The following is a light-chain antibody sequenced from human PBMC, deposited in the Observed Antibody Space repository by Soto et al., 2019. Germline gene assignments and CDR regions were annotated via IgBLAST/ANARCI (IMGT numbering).Light chain of an antibody. J-gene: IGLJ3*02. Sequence: QSALTQPASVSGSPGQSITISCTGTSSDVGAYNYVSWFQQYPGKAPKLLIYEVGYRPSGVSVRFSGSKSGNTASLTISGLQAEDEADFYCSSFTSSSTWVFGGGTKLTVL. CDR1: SSDVGAYNY. CDR2: EVG. CDR3: SSFTSSSTWV. V-gene: IGLV2-14*01.